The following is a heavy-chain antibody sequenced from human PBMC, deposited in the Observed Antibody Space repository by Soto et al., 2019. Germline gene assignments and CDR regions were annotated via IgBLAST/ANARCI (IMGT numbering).Heavy chain of an antibody. CDR3: ARGIPGYSTSWYAY. D-gene: IGHD6-13*01. J-gene: IGHJ4*02. Sequence: SETLSLTCAVYGGSFSGHCWSWIRQPPGKGLEWIGEINHGGTTNYNLSLKSRVTISVDTSKNQFSLKLSSVTAADTAVYYCARGIPGYSTSWYAYWGQGTLVTVSS. V-gene: IGHV4-34*01. CDR2: INHGGTT. CDR1: GGSFSGHC.